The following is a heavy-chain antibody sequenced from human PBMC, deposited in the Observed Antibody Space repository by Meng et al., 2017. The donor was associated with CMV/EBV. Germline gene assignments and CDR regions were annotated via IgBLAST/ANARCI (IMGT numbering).Heavy chain of an antibody. D-gene: IGHD3-3*01. CDR2: IYSGGST. CDR1: GFTVSSNY. J-gene: IGHJ4*02. CDR3: ARGKEWLPFFDY. V-gene: IGHV3-53*01. Sequence: GESLKISCAASGFTVSSNYMSGVRQAPGKGLEWVSVIYSGGSTYYADSVKGRFTISRDNSKNTLYLQMNSLRAEDTAVYYCARGKEWLPFFDYWGQGTLVTVSS.